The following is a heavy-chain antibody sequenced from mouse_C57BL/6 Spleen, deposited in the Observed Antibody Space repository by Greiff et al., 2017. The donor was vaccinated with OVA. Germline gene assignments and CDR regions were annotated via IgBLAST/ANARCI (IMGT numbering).Heavy chain of an antibody. CDR2: IHPTSGST. CDR3: AREGVTTPFAY. J-gene: IGHJ3*01. V-gene: IGHV1-64*01. D-gene: IGHD2-2*01. CDR1: GYTFTSYW. Sequence: QVQLQQPGAELVKPGASVKLSCKASGYTFTSYWMHWVKQRPGQGLEWIGMIHPTSGSTNYNEKFKSKATLTVDKSSSTAYMQLSSLTSEDSAVYYCAREGVTTPFAYWGQGTLVTVSA.